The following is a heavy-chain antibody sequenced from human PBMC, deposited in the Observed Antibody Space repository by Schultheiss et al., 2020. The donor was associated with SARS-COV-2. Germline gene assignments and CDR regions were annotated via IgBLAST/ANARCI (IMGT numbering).Heavy chain of an antibody. Sequence: GGSLRLSCAASGFTFSSYAMSWVRQAPGKGLEWVSAISGSGSTIYYADSVKGRFTISRDNAKNSLYLQMNSLRAEDTAVYYCARDPRVVPAATNHYYYYYMDVWGKGTTVTVSS. CDR1: GFTFSSYA. CDR3: ARDPRVVPAATNHYYYYYMDV. D-gene: IGHD2-2*01. J-gene: IGHJ6*03. CDR2: ISGSGSTI. V-gene: IGHV3-23*01.